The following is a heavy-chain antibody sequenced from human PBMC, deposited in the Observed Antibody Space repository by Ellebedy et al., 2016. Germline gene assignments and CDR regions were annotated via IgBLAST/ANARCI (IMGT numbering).Heavy chain of an antibody. J-gene: IGHJ4*02. V-gene: IGHV3-30-3*01. Sequence: GESLKISXAASGFIFSSYAMHWVRQAPGKGLEWVAVISYDGNNKYYADSVKGRFTISRDNSKNTLSLQMNSLRAEDTAVFYCARDGRSYSTKYFFDYWGQGTLVTVSS. CDR3: ARDGRSYSTKYFFDY. CDR2: ISYDGNNK. CDR1: GFIFSSYA. D-gene: IGHD4-11*01.